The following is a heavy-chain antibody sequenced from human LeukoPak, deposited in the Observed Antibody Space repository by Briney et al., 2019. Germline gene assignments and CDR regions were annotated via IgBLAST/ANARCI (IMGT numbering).Heavy chain of an antibody. V-gene: IGHV3-74*01. CDR3: ANSAERTTVVTPEGY. D-gene: IGHD4-23*01. CDR1: GFTFSRFW. CDR2: INADGGIT. Sequence: GGSLRLSCAASGFTFSRFWMHWVRQVPGKGLVWLSRINADGGITSYADPVKGRFTISRDNSKNTLYLQMNSLRAEDTAVYYCANSAERTTVVTPEGYWGQGTLVTVSS. J-gene: IGHJ4*02.